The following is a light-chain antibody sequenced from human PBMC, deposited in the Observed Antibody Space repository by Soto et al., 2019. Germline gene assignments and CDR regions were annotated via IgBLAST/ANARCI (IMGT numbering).Light chain of an antibody. CDR2: GAS. CDR1: QSIKNY. CDR3: QQYNSWPRT. Sequence: EIVMTQSPVTLSVSPGERATLSCRASQSIKNYLAWYQQKPGQAPRLLVYGASTRATAIPARFSGSGSGTEFTLSISSLQSEDFAVYYCQQYNSWPRTFGQGTKVDIK. V-gene: IGKV3-15*01. J-gene: IGKJ1*01.